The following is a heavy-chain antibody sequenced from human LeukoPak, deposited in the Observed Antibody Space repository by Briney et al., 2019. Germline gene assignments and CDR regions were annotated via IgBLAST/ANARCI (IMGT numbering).Heavy chain of an antibody. Sequence: PGGSLRLSCAASGFTFSSYGMHWVRQAPGKGLDGGAFIRYDGSNKYYADSVKGRFTISRDNSKNTLYLQMNSLRAEDTALYYCAKDRRLWWDAFDIWGQGTMVTVSS. J-gene: IGHJ3*02. CDR3: AKDRRLWWDAFDI. CDR1: GFTFSSYG. D-gene: IGHD4/OR15-4a*01. V-gene: IGHV3-30*02. CDR2: IRYDGSNK.